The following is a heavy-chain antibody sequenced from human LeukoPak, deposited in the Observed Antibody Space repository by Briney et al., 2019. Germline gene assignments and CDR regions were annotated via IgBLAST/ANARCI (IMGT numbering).Heavy chain of an antibody. D-gene: IGHD3-10*02. CDR2: IYYSGST. CDR3: ARATMSRDY. Sequence: PSETLSLTCTVSGGSISSSSYYWGWIRQPPGKGLEWIGSIYYSGSTYYNPSLKSRVTISVDTSKNQFSLKLSSVTAADTAVYYCARATMSRDYWGQGTLVTVSS. V-gene: IGHV4-39*07. CDR1: GGSISSSSYY. J-gene: IGHJ4*02.